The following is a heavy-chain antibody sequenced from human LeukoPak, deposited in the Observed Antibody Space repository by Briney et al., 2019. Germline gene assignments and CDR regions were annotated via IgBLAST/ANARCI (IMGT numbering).Heavy chain of an antibody. J-gene: IGHJ4*02. CDR2: IHSGGST. V-gene: IGHV3-53*01. CDR3: AKDLGRYRNNYFDY. CDR1: GITVSNNY. Sequence: PGGSLRLSCAASGITVSNNYMSWVRQAPGKGLEWVSVIHSGGSTYYADSVKGRFTISRDDSKNTLYLQMNSLRAEDTAVYYCAKDLGRYRNNYFDYWGQETLVTVSS. D-gene: IGHD1-26*01.